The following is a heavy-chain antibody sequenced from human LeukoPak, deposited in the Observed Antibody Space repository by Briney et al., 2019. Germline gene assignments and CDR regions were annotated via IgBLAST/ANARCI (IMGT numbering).Heavy chain of an antibody. CDR2: IIPIFGTA. CDR3: ARKGEYYDFWSTFDP. V-gene: IGHV1-69*13. J-gene: IGHJ5*02. Sequence: SVKVSCKASGGTFSSYAISWVRQAPGQGLEWMGGIIPIFGTANYAQKFQGRVTITADESTSTAYMELSSLRSEDTAVYYCARKGEYYDFWSTFDPWGQGTLVTVSS. CDR1: GGTFSSYA. D-gene: IGHD3-3*01.